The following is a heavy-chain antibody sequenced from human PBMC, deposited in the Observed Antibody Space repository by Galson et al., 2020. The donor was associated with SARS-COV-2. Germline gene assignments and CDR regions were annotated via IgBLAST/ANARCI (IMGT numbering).Heavy chain of an antibody. J-gene: IGHJ6*02. CDR2: INQRGST. CDR1: GGSLSGYS. V-gene: IGHV4-34*01. D-gene: IGHD3-22*01. CDR3: ARGLEGLYDTSRFFGIGVFFYYAMDV. Sequence: PSETLSLTCAVYGGSLSGYSWSWIRQPPGTGPEWIGEINQRGSTSNNPSLTRRVTMSADTSKHQFSLKLNSVTAADTGVYYCARGLEGLYDTSRFFGIGVFFYYAMDVWGQGTTVTVSS.